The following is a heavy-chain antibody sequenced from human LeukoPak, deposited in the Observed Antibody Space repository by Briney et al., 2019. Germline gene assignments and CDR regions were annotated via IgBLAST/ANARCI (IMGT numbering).Heavy chain of an antibody. CDR3: ARLSGGSYGMDV. V-gene: IGHV4-59*08. CDR2: IYYSGST. J-gene: IGHJ6*02. Sequence: SETLSLTCTVSGGSISTYYWSWIRQPPGKGLEWIGYIYYSGSTNYNPSLKSRVTISVDTSKNQFSLKLSSATAADTAVYYCARLSGGSYGMDVWGQGTTVTVSS. CDR1: GGSISTYY. D-gene: IGHD3-10*01.